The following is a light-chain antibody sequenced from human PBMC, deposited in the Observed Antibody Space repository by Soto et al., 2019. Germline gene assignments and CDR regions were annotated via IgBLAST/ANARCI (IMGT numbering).Light chain of an antibody. CDR3: ETWDSSLSAHV. CDR1: SSNIGNNY. J-gene: IGLJ1*01. CDR2: DNN. Sequence: QSVLTQPPSVSAAPGQKVTISCSGSSSNIGNNYVSWYRQLPGTAPKLLIYDNNKRPSGISDRFSGSKSGTSATLGITGLQTGDEADYYCETWDSSLSAHVFGTGTKLTVL. V-gene: IGLV1-51*01.